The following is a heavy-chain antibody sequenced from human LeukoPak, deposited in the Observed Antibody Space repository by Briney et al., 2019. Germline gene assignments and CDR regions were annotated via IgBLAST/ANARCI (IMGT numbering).Heavy chain of an antibody. CDR3: ARLSGDYDSYFDY. V-gene: IGHV4-39*01. J-gene: IGHJ4*02. CDR1: GASISSSRYY. Sequence: PSEALSLTCTVPGASISSSRYYWGWIRQPPGKGLEWIGTVYYIGRTSYNPSLKRRVTMSVDTSKNQFSLKLSSLTAADTALYYCARLSGDYDSYFDYWGQGTLVTVSS. D-gene: IGHD4-17*01. CDR2: VYYIGRT.